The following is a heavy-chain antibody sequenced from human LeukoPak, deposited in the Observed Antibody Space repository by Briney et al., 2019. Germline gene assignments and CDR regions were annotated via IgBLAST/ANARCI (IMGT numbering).Heavy chain of an antibody. CDR2: IYSGGST. V-gene: IGHV3-53*01. CDR1: GFTVSSNY. D-gene: IGHD3-10*01. Sequence: GGSLRLSCAASGFTVSSNYMSWVRQAPGKGLEWVSVIYSGGSTYYAASVKGRFTISRDITENTLFLQMNSLRAEDTAVYYCARDYSFDIWGQGTMVTVSS. CDR3: ARDYSFDI. J-gene: IGHJ3*02.